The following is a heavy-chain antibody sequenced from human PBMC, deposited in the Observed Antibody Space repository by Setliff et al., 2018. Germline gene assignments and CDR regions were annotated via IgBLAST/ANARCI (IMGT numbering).Heavy chain of an antibody. CDR3: ARHVLYGSGSYGLNY. V-gene: IGHV4-39*01. D-gene: IGHD3-10*01. Sequence: SETLSLTCTVSGDSISSSDFYWGWIRQPPGKGLEWIGSLHYTGSTFYNPSLKSRATVIVHTSKKQFSLKLRSMTAADAGVYYCARHVLYGSGSYGLNYWSQGTLVTVSS. CDR1: GDSISSSDFY. J-gene: IGHJ4*02. CDR2: LHYTGST.